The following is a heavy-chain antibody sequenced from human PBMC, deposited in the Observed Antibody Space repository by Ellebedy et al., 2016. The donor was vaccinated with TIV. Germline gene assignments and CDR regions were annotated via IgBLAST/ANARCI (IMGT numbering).Heavy chain of an antibody. Sequence: ASVKVSCKASGYTFTGYYMHWVRQAPGQGLEWMGIINPSGGSTNYAQKFQGRVTITADESTSTAYMELSSLRSEDTAVYYCARGVGLAIKLETWGQGTLVTVSS. D-gene: IGHD3-16*01. CDR3: ARGVGLAIKLET. CDR1: GYTFTGYY. CDR2: INPSGGST. J-gene: IGHJ5*02. V-gene: IGHV1-46*01.